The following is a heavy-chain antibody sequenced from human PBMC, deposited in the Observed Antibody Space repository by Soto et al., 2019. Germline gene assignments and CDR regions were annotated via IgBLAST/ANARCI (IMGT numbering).Heavy chain of an antibody. CDR1: GGTFSSYT. V-gene: IGHV1-69*02. CDR2: IIPILGIA. CDR3: ARASGVVVPAAMSYYHYGMDV. Sequence: QVQLVQSGAEVKKPGSSVKVSCKASGGTFSSYTISWVRQAPGQGLEWMGRIIPILGIANYAQKFQGRVTITADKFTSTAYMELSSLRSEDTAVYYCARASGVVVPAAMSYYHYGMDVWGQGTTVTVSS. D-gene: IGHD2-2*01. J-gene: IGHJ6*02.